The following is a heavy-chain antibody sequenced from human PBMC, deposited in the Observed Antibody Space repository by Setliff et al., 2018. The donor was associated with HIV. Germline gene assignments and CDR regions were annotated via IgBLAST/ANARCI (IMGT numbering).Heavy chain of an antibody. CDR2: ISANTIFT. D-gene: IGHD2-15*01. V-gene: IGHV3-21*06. CDR1: GFTFSAYT. CDR3: AKDGSGGDFDS. J-gene: IGHJ4*02. Sequence: GSLRLSCAGSGFTFSAYTMSWVRRAPGKGLEWVSSISANTIFTYYADSLKGRFTISRDNANNVLFLQMTSLTAGDSAIYYCAKDGSGGDFDSWGQGTLVTVSS.